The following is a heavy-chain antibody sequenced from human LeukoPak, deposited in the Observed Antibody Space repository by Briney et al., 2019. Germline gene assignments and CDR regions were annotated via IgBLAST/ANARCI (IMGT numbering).Heavy chain of an antibody. J-gene: IGHJ4*02. D-gene: IGHD1-7*01. CDR2: LNSDGSST. Sequence: GGSLRLSCAASGFTFSSYWMHWVRQAPGKGLVWVSRLNSDGSSTSYADSVKGRFTISRDNAETTLHLQMNNLSAEDTAVYYCARASNRNSINFDYWGQGALATVSS. CDR1: GFTFSSYW. CDR3: ARASNRNSINFDY. V-gene: IGHV3-74*01.